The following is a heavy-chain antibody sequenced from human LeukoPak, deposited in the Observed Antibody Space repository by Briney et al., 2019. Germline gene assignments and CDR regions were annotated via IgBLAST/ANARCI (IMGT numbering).Heavy chain of an antibody. CDR3: ARDHDAVGTTIDH. V-gene: IGHV3-74*03. D-gene: IGHD1-14*01. CDR1: GFTFSSYW. J-gene: IGHJ4*02. Sequence: PGGSLRLSCAASGFTFSSYWMHWVRQAPGEGLVWVSRIKSDGRVTSYADSVKGRFTISRDNAKNMLYLQMNSLRDEDTAVYFCARDHDAVGTTIDHWGQGTLVTVSS. CDR2: IKSDGRVT.